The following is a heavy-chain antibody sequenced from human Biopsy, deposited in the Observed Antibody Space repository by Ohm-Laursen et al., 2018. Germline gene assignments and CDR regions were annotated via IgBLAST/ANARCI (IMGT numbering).Heavy chain of an antibody. CDR2: IYYSGST. D-gene: IGHD6-19*01. V-gene: IGHV4-59*01. J-gene: IGHJ4*02. Sequence: SETLSLTCTVSGVSISTYYWSWIRQSPGRGLEWIAYIYYSGSTNYNPSLKSRVTISVDTSKNHFSLKLTSVTAADTAVYYCARESALAGDFDSWGQGTLVTVSS. CDR3: ARESALAGDFDS. CDR1: GVSISTYY.